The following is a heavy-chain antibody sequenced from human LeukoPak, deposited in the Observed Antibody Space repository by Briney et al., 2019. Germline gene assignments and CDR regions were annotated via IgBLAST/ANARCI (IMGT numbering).Heavy chain of an antibody. Sequence: GVSLRLSCAASGFTFSSHEMNWVRQVPGKGLEWVSDISSSGRTTHYADSVKGRFTISRDNAKNSLYLQMNSLRDEDTAVYYCARVRGAAANQIFDCWGQGTLVTVSS. CDR1: GFTFSSHE. CDR3: ARVRGAAANQIFDC. CDR2: ISSSGRTT. V-gene: IGHV3-48*03. D-gene: IGHD6-13*01. J-gene: IGHJ4*02.